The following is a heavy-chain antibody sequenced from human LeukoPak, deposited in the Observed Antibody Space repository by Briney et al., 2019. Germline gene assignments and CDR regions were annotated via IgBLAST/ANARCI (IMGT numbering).Heavy chain of an antibody. CDR1: GGCFSDYY. CDR3: ARDSVDTAMATDY. D-gene: IGHD5-18*01. V-gene: IGHV4-34*01. Sequence: SETLSLTRAVYGGCFSDYYWSWIRQPPRKGREWIGEINHTGSTNYNPSLKSRVTISVDTSKNQFSLKLSSVTAADTAVYYCARDSVDTAMATDYWGQGTLVTVSS. CDR2: INHTGST. J-gene: IGHJ4*02.